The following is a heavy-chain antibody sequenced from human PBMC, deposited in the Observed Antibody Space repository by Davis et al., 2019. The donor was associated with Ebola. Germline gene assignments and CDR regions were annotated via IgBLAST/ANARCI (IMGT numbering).Heavy chain of an antibody. CDR2: LNPNRGNT. CDR3: AFPGGGMGYEFGYFHAMGV. V-gene: IGHV1-8*01. D-gene: IGHD5-12*01. CDR1: GYTFTSYD. Sequence: ASVTVSCKASGYTFTSYDINWVRQPTGQGLEWLGWLNPNRGNTGYAQKFQGRVTITADKSTSTAYMELTSLGSEDTAVYYCAFPGGGMGYEFGYFHAMGVWGQGTTVTVSS. J-gene: IGHJ6*02.